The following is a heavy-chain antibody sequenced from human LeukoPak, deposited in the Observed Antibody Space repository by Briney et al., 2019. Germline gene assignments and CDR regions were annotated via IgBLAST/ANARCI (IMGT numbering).Heavy chain of an antibody. Sequence: SGGSLRLSCAASGFTFSSYEMNWVRQAPGKGLEWVSYISSSGSTIYYADSVKGRFTISRDNAKNSLYLQMNSLRAEGTVVYYCAREAVPCDYWGQGTLVTVSS. CDR2: ISSSGSTI. CDR1: GFTFSSYE. J-gene: IGHJ4*02. CDR3: AREAVPCDY. V-gene: IGHV3-48*03. D-gene: IGHD6-19*01.